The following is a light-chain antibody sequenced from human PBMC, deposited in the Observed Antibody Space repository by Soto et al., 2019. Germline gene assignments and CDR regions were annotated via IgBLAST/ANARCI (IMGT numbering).Light chain of an antibody. CDR1: QSVTSTY. J-gene: IGKJ1*01. CDR2: AAS. CDR3: QHYGRSPT. V-gene: IGKV3-20*01. Sequence: EIVLAQSPGTLSLSPGERDTLSCRASQSVTSTYLSWYQQKPGQAPRLLFYAASSRAMGVPDRFTGSGSGTDFTLTINRLEPEDFAVYYCQHYGRSPTFGPGTKVDIK.